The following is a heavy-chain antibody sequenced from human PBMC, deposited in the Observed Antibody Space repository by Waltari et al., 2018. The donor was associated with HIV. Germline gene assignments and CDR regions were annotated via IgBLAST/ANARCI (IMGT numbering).Heavy chain of an antibody. CDR2: NSSSSSTI. D-gene: IGHD3-10*01. V-gene: IGHV3-48*04. J-gene: IGHJ5*02. CDR1: GFIFSNYR. CDR3: ARDQGVLGFDP. Sequence: EVRLVESGGGLVQPGGSLRLPWKAPGFIFSNYRMNWVRQAPGKGLEWVSYNSSSSSTIYYADSVTGRFTSSRDNAKNSLYLQMNSLSAEDTAVYYCARDQGVLGFDPWGQGTLVTVSS.